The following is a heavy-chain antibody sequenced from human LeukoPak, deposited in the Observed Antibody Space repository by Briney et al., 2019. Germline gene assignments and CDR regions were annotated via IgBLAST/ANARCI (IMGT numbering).Heavy chain of an antibody. V-gene: IGHV1-8*01. Sequence: ASVNVSCKASGGTFSRYAISWVRQAPGQGLEWMGWMNPNSGNTGYAQKFQGRVTMTRNTSISTAYMELSSLRSEDTAVYYCARAKLTGSDYWGQGTLVTVSS. CDR1: GGTFSRYA. CDR2: MNPNSGNT. J-gene: IGHJ4*02. D-gene: IGHD7-27*01. CDR3: ARAKLTGSDY.